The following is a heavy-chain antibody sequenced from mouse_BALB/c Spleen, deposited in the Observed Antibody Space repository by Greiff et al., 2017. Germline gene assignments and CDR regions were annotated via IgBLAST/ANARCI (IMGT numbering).Heavy chain of an antibody. CDR2: ISNGGGST. D-gene: IGHD2-1*01. CDR1: GFTFSSYT. J-gene: IGHJ1*01. V-gene: IGHV5-12-2*01. CDR3: ARGGGNYLHWYFDV. Sequence: DVQLVESGGGLVQPGGSRKLSCAASGFTFSSYTMSWVRQTPEKRLEWVAYISNGGGSTYYPDTVKGRFTISRDNAKNTLYLQMSSLKSEDTAMYYCARGGGNYLHWYFDVWGAGTTVTVSS.